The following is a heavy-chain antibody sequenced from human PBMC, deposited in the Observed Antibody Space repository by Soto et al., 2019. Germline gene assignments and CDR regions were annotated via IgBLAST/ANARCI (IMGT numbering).Heavy chain of an antibody. V-gene: IGHV1-69*13. J-gene: IGHJ6*02. Sequence: SVKVSCKASGGTFSKHAITWVRQAPGRGLEWMGGIIPILGTANYAQKFQGRVTIIADESTSTAYMELSSLRSDDTAVYYCAKGGVVTAIPYYYFAMDVWGQGTTVTVSS. CDR2: IIPILGTA. CDR3: AKGGVVTAIPYYYFAMDV. CDR1: GGTFSKHA. D-gene: IGHD2-21*02.